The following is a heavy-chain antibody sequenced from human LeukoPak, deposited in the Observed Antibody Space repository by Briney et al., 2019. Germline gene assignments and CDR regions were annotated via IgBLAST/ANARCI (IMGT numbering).Heavy chain of an antibody. CDR1: GYTFTSYD. Sequence: ASVKVSCKASGYTFTSYDINWVRQATGQGLEWMGWMNPNSGDTGYAQKFQGRVTMTRNTSISTAYMELSSLRFDDTAVYYCARADYYDSTDAFDIWGQGTMVTVSS. V-gene: IGHV1-8*01. CDR2: MNPNSGDT. D-gene: IGHD3-22*01. J-gene: IGHJ3*02. CDR3: ARADYYDSTDAFDI.